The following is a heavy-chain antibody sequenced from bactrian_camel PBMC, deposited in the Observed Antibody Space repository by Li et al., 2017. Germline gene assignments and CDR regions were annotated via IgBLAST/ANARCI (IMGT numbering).Heavy chain of an antibody. Sequence: HVQLVESGGGSVQAGGSLRLSCAASRSLRCMGWFRQAPGKDREAVASIDNDGRASYADSVKGRFTISKDNAKNTLYLQMNSLLPEDTAMYFCAADSCVGDWVDPAIPEYEFLFYGQGTQVTVS. J-gene: IGHJ4*01. CDR1: RSLRC. V-gene: IGHV3S53*01. D-gene: IGHD4*01. CDR2: IDNDGRA.